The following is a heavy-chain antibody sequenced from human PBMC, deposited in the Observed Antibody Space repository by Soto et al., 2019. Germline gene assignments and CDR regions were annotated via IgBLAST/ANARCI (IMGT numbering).Heavy chain of an antibody. J-gene: IGHJ5*02. CDR2: TSAYNGNT. Sequence: ASVNVSCKASGYTFTSYGISWVRQAPGQGLEWMGWTSAYNGNTNYAQKLQGRVTMTTDTSTSTAYMELRSLRSDDTAVYYCARELWSGYYIGFDPWGQGTLVTVSS. D-gene: IGHD3-3*01. CDR3: ARELWSGYYIGFDP. V-gene: IGHV1-18*01. CDR1: GYTFTSYG.